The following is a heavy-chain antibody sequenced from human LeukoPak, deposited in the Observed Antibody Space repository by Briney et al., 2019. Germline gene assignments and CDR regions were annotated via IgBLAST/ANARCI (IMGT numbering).Heavy chain of an antibody. V-gene: IGHV3-23*01. J-gene: IGHJ4*02. CDR2: IDGPTFRT. CDR1: GFTFSNYA. D-gene: IGHD1-26*01. Sequence: GGSLRLSCAASGFTFSNYAMHWVRQAPGKGLEWVSTIDGPTFRTHYADSVMGRFTISRDNSKNTLYLQMNSLRAEDTAVYFCTTWLGAHFDVWGQGTLVTVSS. CDR3: TTWLGAHFDV.